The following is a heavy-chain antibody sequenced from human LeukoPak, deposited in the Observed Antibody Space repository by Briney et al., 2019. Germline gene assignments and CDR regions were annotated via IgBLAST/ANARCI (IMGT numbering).Heavy chain of an antibody. CDR1: GGSISSSSYC. J-gene: IGHJ4*01. V-gene: IGHV4-39*01. CDR3: ARITIFGVVIHD. D-gene: IGHD3-3*01. CDR2: IYYSGST. Sequence: SETLSLTCTVSGGSISSSSYCWGWIRQPPGKGLEWIGSIYYSGSTYYNPSLKSRVTISVDTSKNQFSLKLSSVTAADTAVYYCARITIFGVVIHDWSHGTLVTVSS.